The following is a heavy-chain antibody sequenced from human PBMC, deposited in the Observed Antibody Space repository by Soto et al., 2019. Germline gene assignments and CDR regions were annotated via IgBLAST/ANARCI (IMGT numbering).Heavy chain of an antibody. CDR2: INAGNGNT. D-gene: IGHD1-26*01. CDR1: GYRFTSYT. CDR3: ARGLVVGATITYYD. Sequence: ASVKVSCKASGYRFTSYTMHWVRQAPGQRLEWMGWINAGNGNTKYSQKFQGRVTMTTDTSTSTAYMELRSLRSDDTAVYYCARGLVVGATITYYDWGQGTLVTVSS. V-gene: IGHV1-3*01. J-gene: IGHJ4*02.